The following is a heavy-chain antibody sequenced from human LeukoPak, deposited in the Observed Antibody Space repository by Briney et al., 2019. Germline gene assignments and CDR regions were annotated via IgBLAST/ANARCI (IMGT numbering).Heavy chain of an antibody. CDR3: ARGYYDFWSGYYFPFDY. D-gene: IGHD3-3*01. CDR2: ISSSSSYI. V-gene: IGHV3-21*01. Sequence: GGSLRLSCAASGFTFYSQDMSWVRQAPGKGLEWVSSISSSSSYIYYADSVKGRFTISRDNAKNSLYLQMNSLRAEDTAVYYCARGYYDFWSGYYFPFDYWGQGTLVTVSS. CDR1: GFTFYSQD. J-gene: IGHJ4*02.